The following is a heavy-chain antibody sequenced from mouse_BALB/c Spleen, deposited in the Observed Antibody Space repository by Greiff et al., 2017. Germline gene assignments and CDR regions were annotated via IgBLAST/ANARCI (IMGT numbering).Heavy chain of an antibody. Sequence: EVMLVESGGGLVQPGGSRKLSCAASGFTFSSFGMHWVRQAPEKGLEWVAYISSGSSTIYYADTVKGRFTISRDNPKNTLFLQMTSLRSEDTAMYYCAREGNYYWGQGTSVTVSS. CDR3: AREGNYY. V-gene: IGHV5-17*02. CDR2: ISSGSSTI. CDR1: GFTFSSFG. J-gene: IGHJ4*01.